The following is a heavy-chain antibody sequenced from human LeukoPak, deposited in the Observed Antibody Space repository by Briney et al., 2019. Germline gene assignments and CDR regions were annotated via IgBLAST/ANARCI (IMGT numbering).Heavy chain of an antibody. Sequence: ASVKVSCKASGYTFTGYYMHWVRQAPGQGLEWMGWINPNSGGTNYAQKFQGRVTMTRDTSISTAYMELSSLRSDDTAVYYCARDGDDSRGYYSDYWGQGTLVTVSS. CDR3: ARDGDDSRGYYSDY. D-gene: IGHD3-22*01. J-gene: IGHJ4*02. CDR1: GYTFTGYY. V-gene: IGHV1-2*02. CDR2: INPNSGGT.